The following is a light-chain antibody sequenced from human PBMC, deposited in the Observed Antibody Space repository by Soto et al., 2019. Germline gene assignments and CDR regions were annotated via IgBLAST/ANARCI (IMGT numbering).Light chain of an antibody. Sequence: DIVMTQSPATLSVSPGERATLSCMSSQSVSSNYLAWYQQKPGQAPRLLIYDASNRATGIPARFSGSGSGTDFTLTISSLEPEDFAVYYCQQRSNWRETFGQGTKVDIK. CDR2: DAS. CDR3: QQRSNWRET. J-gene: IGKJ1*01. V-gene: IGKV3-11*01. CDR1: QSVSSNY.